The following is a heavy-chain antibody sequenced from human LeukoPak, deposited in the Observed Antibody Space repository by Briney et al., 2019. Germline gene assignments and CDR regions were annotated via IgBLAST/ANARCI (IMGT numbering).Heavy chain of an antibody. D-gene: IGHD3-16*02. CDR1: GYTSTSYG. V-gene: IGHV1-18*01. J-gene: IGHJ6*03. CDR3: ARVTYYDYVWGSYRPGWGYYYYMDV. Sequence: GASVKVSCKASGYTSTSYGISWVRQAPGQGLEWMGWISAYNGNTNYAQKLQGRVTMTTDTSTSTAYMELRSLRSDDTAVYYCARVTYYDYVWGSYRPGWGYYYYMDVWGRGTTVTVSS. CDR2: ISAYNGNT.